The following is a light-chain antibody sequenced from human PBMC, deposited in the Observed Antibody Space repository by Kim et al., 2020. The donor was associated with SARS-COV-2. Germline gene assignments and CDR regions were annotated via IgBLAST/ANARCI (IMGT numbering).Light chain of an antibody. CDR2: GAS. CDR3: QQYDTSPYT. V-gene: IGKV3-20*01. CDR1: PSLSSTY. J-gene: IGKJ2*01. Sequence: EIVLTQSPGTLSLSPGERVTLSCRASPSLSSTYLAWYQQSPGQAPSLLIYGASSRATGIPDRFSGSGSGTHFTLTIRRLEPEDFAVYYCQQYDTSPYTFGQGTKLEI.